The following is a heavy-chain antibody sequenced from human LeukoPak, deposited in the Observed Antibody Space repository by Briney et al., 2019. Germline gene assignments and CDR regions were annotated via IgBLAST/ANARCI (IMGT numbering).Heavy chain of an antibody. CDR1: GGSISSYY. J-gene: IGHJ4*02. CDR3: AKGPDYDYVWGSYRLDY. D-gene: IGHD3-16*02. Sequence: SETLSFTCTVSGGSISSYYWSWIRQPPGKGLEWIGYVYYSGSTNYNPSHKSRVSISVDTSKNQFSLRLSSVTAADTAVYYCAKGPDYDYVWGSYRLDYWGQGTLVTVSS. CDR2: VYYSGST. V-gene: IGHV4-59*01.